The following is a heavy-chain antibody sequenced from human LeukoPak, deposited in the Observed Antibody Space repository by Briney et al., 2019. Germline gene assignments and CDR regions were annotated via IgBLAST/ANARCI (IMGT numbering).Heavy chain of an antibody. D-gene: IGHD1-26*01. Sequence: GGYLRLSCAASGFTFSSCAMSWVRQAQGKGLEWVSTITGGGGTTYYADSVKGRFTISRDTSKNTLFLQMNSLRAEDTAVYYCARMREYSGNSYPNFDYWGQGTLVTVSS. CDR1: GFTFSSCA. CDR2: ITGGGGTT. J-gene: IGHJ4*02. V-gene: IGHV3-23*01. CDR3: ARMREYSGNSYPNFDY.